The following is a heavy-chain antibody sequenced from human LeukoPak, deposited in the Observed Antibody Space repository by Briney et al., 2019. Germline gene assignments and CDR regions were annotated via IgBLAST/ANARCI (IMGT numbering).Heavy chain of an antibody. Sequence: GASVKVSCKASGYTFTSYGISWVRQAPGQGLEWMGWISAYNANTDYAQNFQGRVTMTTDTSSSTAYMELRSLRSDDTAVYYCAREREIYDFWSGYLRPHAFDIWGQGTMVTVSS. J-gene: IGHJ3*02. D-gene: IGHD3-3*01. CDR2: ISAYNANT. CDR1: GYTFTSYG. V-gene: IGHV1-18*01. CDR3: AREREIYDFWSGYLRPHAFDI.